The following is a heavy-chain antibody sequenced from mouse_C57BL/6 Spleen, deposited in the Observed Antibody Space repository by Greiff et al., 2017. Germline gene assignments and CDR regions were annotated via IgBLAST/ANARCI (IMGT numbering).Heavy chain of an antibody. CDR1: GYTFTSYT. D-gene: IGHD1-1*01. J-gene: IGHJ4*01. CDR3: ARESYYGSSYLYAMDY. CDR2: INPSSGYT. Sequence: VQLQQSGAELARPGASVKMSCKASGYTFTSYTMHWVKQRPGQGLEWIGYINPSSGYTKYNQKFKDKATLTADKSSSTAYMQLSSLTSEDSAVYYCARESYYGSSYLYAMDYWGQGTSVTVSS. V-gene: IGHV1-4*01.